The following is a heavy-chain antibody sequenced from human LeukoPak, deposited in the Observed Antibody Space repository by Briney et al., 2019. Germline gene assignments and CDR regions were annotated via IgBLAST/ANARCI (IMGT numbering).Heavy chain of an antibody. CDR2: IIPILGIA. J-gene: IGHJ6*02. CDR3: ARANYSNYSKGGVSNYYYYGMDV. CDR1: GGTFSSYA. V-gene: IGHV1-69*04. D-gene: IGHD4-11*01. Sequence: PVKVSCKASGGTFSSYAISWVRQAPGQGLEWMGRIIPILGIANYAQKFQGRVTITADKSTSTAYMELSSLRSGDTAVYYCARANYSNYSKGGVSNYYYYGMDVWGQGTTVTVSS.